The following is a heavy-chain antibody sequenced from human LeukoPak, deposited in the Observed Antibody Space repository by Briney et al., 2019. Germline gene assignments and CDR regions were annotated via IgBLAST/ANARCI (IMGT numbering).Heavy chain of an antibody. CDR2: IYYSGST. Sequence: SQTLSLTCTVSGGSISSGGYYWSWIRQHPGKGLECIGYIYYSGSTYYNPSLKSRVTISVDTSKNQFSLKLSSVTAADTAVYYCARDGSSSIFRSFGMDVWGQGTTVTVSS. J-gene: IGHJ6*02. CDR1: GGSISSGGYY. CDR3: ARDGSSSIFRSFGMDV. D-gene: IGHD6-13*01. V-gene: IGHV4-31*03.